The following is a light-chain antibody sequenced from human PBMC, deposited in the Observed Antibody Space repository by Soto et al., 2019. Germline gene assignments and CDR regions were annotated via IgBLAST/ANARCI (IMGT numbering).Light chain of an antibody. CDR1: QSVSSSY. Sequence: EIVLTQSPGTLSLSPGERATLSCRASQSVSSSYLAWYQQKPGQAPRLLIYGASSRATGIPDRFSGSVSGTDFTLTISRLEPEDLAVYYCQQYGSSWTVGQGTKVDIK. CDR2: GAS. CDR3: QQYGSSWT. V-gene: IGKV3-20*01. J-gene: IGKJ1*01.